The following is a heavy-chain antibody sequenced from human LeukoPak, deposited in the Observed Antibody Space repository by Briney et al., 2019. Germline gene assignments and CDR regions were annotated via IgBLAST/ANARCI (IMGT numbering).Heavy chain of an antibody. CDR2: IYHSGST. V-gene: IGHV4-4*02. Sequence: PSGTLSLTCAVSGGSISSSNWWSWVRQPPGKGLEWIGEIYHSGSTNYNPSLKSRVTISVDKSKNQFSLKLSSVTAADTAVYYCARRGSSSWYPYYYYMDVWGKGTTVTISS. CDR3: ARRGSSSWYPYYYYMDV. J-gene: IGHJ6*03. CDR1: GGSISSSNW. D-gene: IGHD6-13*01.